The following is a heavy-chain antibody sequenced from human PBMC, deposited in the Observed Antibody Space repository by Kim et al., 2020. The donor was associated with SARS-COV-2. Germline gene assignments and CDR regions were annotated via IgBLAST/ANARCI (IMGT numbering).Heavy chain of an antibody. CDR3: ARDHIAAAGDYYYGMDV. V-gene: IGHV3-21*01. D-gene: IGHD6-13*01. Sequence: GGSLRLSCAASGFTFSSYSMNWVRQAPGKGLEWVSSISSSSSYIYYADSVKGRFTISRDNAKNSLYLQMNSLRAEDTAVYYCARDHIAAAGDYYYGMDVWGQGTTVTVSS. J-gene: IGHJ6*02. CDR1: GFTFSSYS. CDR2: ISSSSSYI.